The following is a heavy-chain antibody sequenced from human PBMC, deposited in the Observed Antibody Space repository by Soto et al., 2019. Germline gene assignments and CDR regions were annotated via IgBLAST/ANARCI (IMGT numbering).Heavy chain of an antibody. CDR3: ATDIRRAGGFYYDYYGMDV. V-gene: IGHV3-23*01. Sequence: GGSLRLSCAASGFTFSSYVMNWVRQAPGKGLEWVSAISGSGGSTYYADSVKGRFTISRDNSKNTVFLQMNSLRADETAVYYCATDIRRAGGFYYDYYGMDVWGQGTTVTVSS. J-gene: IGHJ6*02. D-gene: IGHD2-15*01. CDR2: ISGSGGST. CDR1: GFTFSSYV.